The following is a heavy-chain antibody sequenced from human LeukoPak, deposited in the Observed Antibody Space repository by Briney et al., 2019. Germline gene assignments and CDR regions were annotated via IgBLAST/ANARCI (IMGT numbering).Heavy chain of an antibody. V-gene: IGHV1-69*01. CDR1: GGTFSSYA. Sequence: GASVKVSCKASGGTFSSYAISWVRQAPGQGLEWMGGIIPILGTTYYAQNFQGRVTITADESTSTAYMELRSLRSEDTAVYYCATDSGYVGIDYWGQGTLVTVSS. CDR2: IIPILGTT. CDR3: ATDSGYVGIDY. D-gene: IGHD5-12*01. J-gene: IGHJ4*02.